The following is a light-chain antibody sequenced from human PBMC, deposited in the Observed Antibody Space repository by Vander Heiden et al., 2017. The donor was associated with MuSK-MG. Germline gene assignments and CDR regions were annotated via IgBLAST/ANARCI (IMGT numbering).Light chain of an antibody. J-gene: IGKJ4*01. CDR1: QSIKSW. CDR2: KAS. V-gene: IGKV1-5*03. CDR3: QQYNDYSPLT. Sequence: DIQMTQTPPTLPASVGDSVTITCRATQSIKSWLAWFQQRPGKAPKLLIYKASSLGSGVPSRFSGSGSGTEFTLTISGLQPDDFATYYCQQYNDYSPLTFGGGTKVVVK.